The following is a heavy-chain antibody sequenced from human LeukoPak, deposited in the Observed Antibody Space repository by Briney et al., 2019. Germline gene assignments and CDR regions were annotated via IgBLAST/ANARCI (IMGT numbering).Heavy chain of an antibody. CDR3: ARGRGYCSSTSCYTVFDY. CDR1: GGSISSYY. CDR2: IYYSGST. D-gene: IGHD2-2*02. V-gene: IGHV4-59*01. Sequence: SETLSLTCTVSGGSISSYYWSWIRQPPGKGLEWIGYIYYSGSTNYNPSLKSRVTISVDTSKNQFSLKLSSVTAADTAVYYCARGRGYCSSTSCYTVFDYWGQGTLVTVSP. J-gene: IGHJ4*02.